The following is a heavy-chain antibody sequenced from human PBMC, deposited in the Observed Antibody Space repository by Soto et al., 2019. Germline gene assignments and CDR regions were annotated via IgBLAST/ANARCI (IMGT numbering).Heavy chain of an antibody. D-gene: IGHD6-6*01. CDR3: ARDLPSSSPYAFDI. CDR1: GFTVSSNY. Sequence: GGSLRLSCAASGFTVSSNYMSWVRQAPGKGLEWVSVIYSGGSTYYADSVKGRFTISRDNSKNTLYLQMNSLRAEDTAVYYCARDLPSSSPYAFDIWGQGTMVTVSS. CDR2: IYSGGST. J-gene: IGHJ3*02. V-gene: IGHV3-66*01.